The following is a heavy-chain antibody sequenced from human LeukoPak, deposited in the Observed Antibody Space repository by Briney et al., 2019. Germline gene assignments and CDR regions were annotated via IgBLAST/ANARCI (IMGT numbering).Heavy chain of an antibody. J-gene: IGHJ4*02. Sequence: GGSLRLSCVASGFTVSSTYMSWVRQAPGKGLEWVSVISGSGGSTYYADSVKGRFTISRDNSKNTLYLQMNSLRAEDTAVYYCAKTPIAVAGTRFDYWGQGILVTVSS. CDR1: GFTVSSTY. D-gene: IGHD6-19*01. V-gene: IGHV3-23*01. CDR3: AKTPIAVAGTRFDY. CDR2: ISGSGGST.